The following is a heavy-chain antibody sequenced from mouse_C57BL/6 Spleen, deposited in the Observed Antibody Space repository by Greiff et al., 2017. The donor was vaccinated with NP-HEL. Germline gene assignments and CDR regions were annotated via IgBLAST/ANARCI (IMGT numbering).Heavy chain of an antibody. D-gene: IGHD2-4*01. CDR3: ARNDYDGVYYAMDY. CDR2: IDPSDSET. CDR1: GYTFTSYW. J-gene: IGHJ4*01. Sequence: QVQLQQPGAELVRPGSSVKLSCKASGYTFTSYWMHWVKQRPIQGLEWIGNIDPSDSETHYNQKFKDKATLTVDKSSSTAYMQLSSLTYEDSAVYYCARNDYDGVYYAMDYWGQGTSVTVSS. V-gene: IGHV1-52*01.